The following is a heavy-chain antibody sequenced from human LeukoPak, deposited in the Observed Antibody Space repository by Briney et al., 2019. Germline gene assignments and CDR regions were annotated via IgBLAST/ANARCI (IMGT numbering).Heavy chain of an antibody. V-gene: IGHV3-48*01. D-gene: IGHD6-13*01. CDR2: ITLSSTTI. Sequence: PGGSLRLSCAASGFTFSNYNMNWVRQAPGKGLEWVSYITLSSTTIYYADSVKGRFTISRDNAKNSLYLQMNSLRAEDTAVYYCARAPSWSSKGGDYWGQGTLVTVSS. J-gene: IGHJ4*02. CDR1: GFTFSNYN. CDR3: ARAPSWSSKGGDY.